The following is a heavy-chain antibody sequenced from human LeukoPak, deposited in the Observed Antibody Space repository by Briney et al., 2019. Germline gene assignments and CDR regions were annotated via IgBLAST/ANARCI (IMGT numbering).Heavy chain of an antibody. CDR1: GDSVSNNIAT. CDR3: VRDSDDYYWALDF. J-gene: IGHJ4*02. Sequence: SQTFSLTCAISGDSVSNNIATWNWVRQSPSRGLEWLGRTYYRSRWGNDYAISVKGRITVNPDTSRNQFSLQLNSVTPEDTAVYYCVRDSDDYYWALDFWGQGTLVTVSS. CDR2: TYYRSRWGN. V-gene: IGHV6-1*01. D-gene: IGHD3-10*01.